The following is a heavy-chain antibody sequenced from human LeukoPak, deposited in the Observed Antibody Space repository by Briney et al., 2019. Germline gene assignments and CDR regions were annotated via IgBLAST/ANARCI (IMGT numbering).Heavy chain of an antibody. CDR3: AKLREYYDFWSGLKSYFDY. Sequence: PGGSLRLSCVASGFTFTSYAMSWVRQAPGKGLEWVSAISGSGGSTYYADSVKGRFTISRDNSKNTLYLQMNSLRAEDTAVYYCAKLREYYDFWSGLKSYFDYWGQGTLVTVSS. CDR2: ISGSGGST. D-gene: IGHD3-3*01. CDR1: GFTFTSYA. J-gene: IGHJ4*02. V-gene: IGHV3-23*01.